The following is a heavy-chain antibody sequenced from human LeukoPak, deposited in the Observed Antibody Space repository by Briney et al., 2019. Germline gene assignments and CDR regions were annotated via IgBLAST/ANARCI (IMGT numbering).Heavy chain of an antibody. J-gene: IGHJ4*02. Sequence: ASVKVSCKASGYTFTSYYMHWVRQAPGQGLEWMGIINPSDGSTSYAQKFQGRVTMTTDTSTSTAYMELRSLRSDDTAVYYCARAPRRITIFGVVPYPYYFDYWGQGTLVTVSS. D-gene: IGHD3-3*01. CDR1: GYTFTSYY. CDR2: INPSDGST. V-gene: IGHV1-46*01. CDR3: ARAPRRITIFGVVPYPYYFDY.